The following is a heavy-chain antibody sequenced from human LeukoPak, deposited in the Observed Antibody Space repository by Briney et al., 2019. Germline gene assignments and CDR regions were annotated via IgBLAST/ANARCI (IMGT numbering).Heavy chain of an antibody. D-gene: IGHD3-10*01. J-gene: IGHJ4*02. Sequence: GGSLRLSCAASGSTFSSYAMSWVRQAPGKGLEWVSAISGSGGSTFYVDSVKGRFTVSRDNPNNTLYLQMNSLRAEDTAVYYCAKDRVWFGELSYWGQGTLVTVSS. CDR1: GSTFSSYA. CDR2: ISGSGGST. CDR3: AKDRVWFGELSY. V-gene: IGHV3-23*01.